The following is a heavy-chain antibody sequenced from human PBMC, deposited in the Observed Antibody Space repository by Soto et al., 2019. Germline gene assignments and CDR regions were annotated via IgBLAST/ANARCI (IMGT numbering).Heavy chain of an antibody. V-gene: IGHV4-34*01. CDR3: ARGLDYYGSGSL. CDR1: GGSISSYY. CDR2: INHSGST. Sequence: SETLSLTCTVFGGSISSYYWSWIRKPPGKGLEWIGEINHSGSTNYNPSLKSRVTISVDTSKNQFSLKLSSVTAADTAVYYCARGLDYYGSGSLWGQGTLVTVSS. D-gene: IGHD3-10*01. J-gene: IGHJ4*02.